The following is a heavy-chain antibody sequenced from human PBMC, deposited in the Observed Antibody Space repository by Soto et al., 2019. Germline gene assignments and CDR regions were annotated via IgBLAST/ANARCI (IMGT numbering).Heavy chain of an antibody. V-gene: IGHV3-23*01. CDR3: AKVPRPSPDYYMDV. J-gene: IGHJ6*03. Sequence: EVQLLESGGGLVQPGGSLRLSCAASGFTFSSYAMSWVRQAPGKGLEWVSAISGSGGSTYYADSVKGRFTISRDNSKNTLYLQMNSLRAEETAVYYCAKVPRPSPDYYMDVWGNGTTVTVSS. CDR2: ISGSGGST. D-gene: IGHD6-6*01. CDR1: GFTFSSYA.